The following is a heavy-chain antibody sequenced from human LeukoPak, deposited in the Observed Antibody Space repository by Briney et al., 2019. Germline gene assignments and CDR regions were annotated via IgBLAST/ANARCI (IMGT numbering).Heavy chain of an antibody. CDR1: GFTFSSYG. D-gene: IGHD7-27*01. J-gene: IGHJ4*02. V-gene: IGHV3-30*02. Sequence: GGSLRLSCAASGFTFSSYGMHWVRQAPGKGLEWVAFIRYDGSNKYYADSVKGRFTISRDNSKNTLYLQMNSLGAEDTAVYYCAKDRPLKGGEIDYWGQGTLVTVSS. CDR3: AKDRPLKGGEIDY. CDR2: IRYDGSNK.